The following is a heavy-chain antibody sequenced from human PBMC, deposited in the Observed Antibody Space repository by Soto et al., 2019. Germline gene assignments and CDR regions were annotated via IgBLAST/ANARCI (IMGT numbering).Heavy chain of an antibody. Sequence: ASVKVSCKASGYTFTSYGISWVRQAPGQGLEWMGIINPSGGSTSYAQKFQGRVTMTRDTSTSTVYMELSSLRSEDTAVYYCASSYGSGSYYPPLYYYYGMDVWGQGTTVTVSS. CDR3: ASSYGSGSYYPPLYYYYGMDV. J-gene: IGHJ6*02. D-gene: IGHD3-10*01. V-gene: IGHV1-46*03. CDR1: GYTFTSYG. CDR2: INPSGGST.